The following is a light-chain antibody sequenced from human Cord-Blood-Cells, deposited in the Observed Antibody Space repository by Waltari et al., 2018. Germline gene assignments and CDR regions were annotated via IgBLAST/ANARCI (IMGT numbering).Light chain of an antibody. Sequence: EIVMTQSPATLSVSPGERATVSCRASQSVSSNLAWYQQKPGQAHRLLIYGASTRATGIPARFSGSGSGTEFTLTISSLQSEDFAVYYCQQYNNWPFTFGPGTKVDIK. CDR3: QQYNNWPFT. J-gene: IGKJ3*01. CDR1: QSVSSN. V-gene: IGKV3-15*01. CDR2: GAS.